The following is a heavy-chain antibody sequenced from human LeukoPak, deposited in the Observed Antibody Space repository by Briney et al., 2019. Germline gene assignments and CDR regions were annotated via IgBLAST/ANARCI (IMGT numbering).Heavy chain of an antibody. J-gene: IGHJ6*02. CDR3: AKDRNYYYYGMDV. Sequence: PSETLSLTCTVSGGSISSYYWSWIRQPPGKGLEWIGYIYYRGNTNYNPSLKSRVTISVDTSKNQFSLKLSSVTAADTAVYYCAKDRNYYYYGMDVWGQGTTVTVSS. CDR2: IYYRGNT. CDR1: GGSISSYY. V-gene: IGHV4-59*12.